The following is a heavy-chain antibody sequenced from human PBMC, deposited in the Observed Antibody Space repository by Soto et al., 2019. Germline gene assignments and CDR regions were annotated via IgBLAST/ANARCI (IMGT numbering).Heavy chain of an antibody. CDR3: ARGLHDFWSESSWFDP. Sequence: SETLSLTCAVYGGSFSGYYWSWIRQPPGKGLEWIGEINHSGSTNYNPSLKSRVTISVDTSKNQFSLKLSSVTAADTAVYYCARGLHDFWSESSWFDPWGQGTLVTVSS. CDR1: GGSFSGYY. J-gene: IGHJ5*02. D-gene: IGHD3-3*01. V-gene: IGHV4-34*01. CDR2: INHSGST.